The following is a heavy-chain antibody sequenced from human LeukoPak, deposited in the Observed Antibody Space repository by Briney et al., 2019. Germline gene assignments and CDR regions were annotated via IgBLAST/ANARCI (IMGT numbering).Heavy chain of an antibody. J-gene: IGHJ4*02. V-gene: IGHV3-74*01. Sequence: GGSLRLSCEASGFTFGSHAMYWVRQAPGEGLVWVSRIDEHGTTIDYADSVRDRFTISRDNAKNTLYLHMNSPRAEDTAMYYCARDVGGVGSHWGQGSLVTVSS. D-gene: IGHD3-10*01. CDR1: GFTFGSHA. CDR3: ARDVGGVGSH. CDR2: IDEHGTTI.